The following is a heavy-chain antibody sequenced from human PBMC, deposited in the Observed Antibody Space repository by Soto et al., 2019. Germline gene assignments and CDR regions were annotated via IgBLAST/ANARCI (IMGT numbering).Heavy chain of an antibody. CDR2: IYYSGST. CDR3: ASPKIAFYNWFDP. D-gene: IGHD3-3*02. CDR1: GGSISSSSYS. J-gene: IGHJ5*02. V-gene: IGHV4-39*01. Sequence: PSETLSLTCTVSGGSISSSSYSWAWIRQPPGKGLEWIGSIYYSGSTYYNPSLKSRVTISVDTSKNQFSLKLSSVTAADTAVYYCASPKIAFYNWFDPWGQGTLVTVSS.